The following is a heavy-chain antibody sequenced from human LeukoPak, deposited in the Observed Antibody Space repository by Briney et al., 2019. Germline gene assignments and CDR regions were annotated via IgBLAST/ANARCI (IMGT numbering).Heavy chain of an antibody. CDR1: GFMFSSYG. V-gene: IGHV3-30*02. CDR2: TQSDGYGK. CDR3: AKRFTSDWHVVDY. J-gene: IGHJ4*02. Sequence: GGSLRLSCVTSGFMFSSYGMHRVRQAPGKGLEWVAFTQSDGYGKDYRDSVKGRFTISRDNSRNTLYLQMNSLRAEDTAVYYCAKRFTSDWHVVDYWGQGTLVTVSS. D-gene: IGHD6-19*01.